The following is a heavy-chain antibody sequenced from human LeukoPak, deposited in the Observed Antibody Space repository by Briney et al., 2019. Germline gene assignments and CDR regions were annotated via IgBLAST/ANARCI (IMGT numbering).Heavy chain of an antibody. CDR1: GYTFTSYG. V-gene: IGHV1-18*01. Sequence: ASVTVSCKASGYTFTSYGIAWVRQAPGQGLPWMGWISANNGDTSYSQKLQGRVTVTTDTSTNTAYMELRSLTSDDTAVYYCARDPPGLTLGSPGDYWGQGTLVIVSS. D-gene: IGHD3-16*01. CDR3: ARDPPGLTLGSPGDY. J-gene: IGHJ4*02. CDR2: ISANNGDT.